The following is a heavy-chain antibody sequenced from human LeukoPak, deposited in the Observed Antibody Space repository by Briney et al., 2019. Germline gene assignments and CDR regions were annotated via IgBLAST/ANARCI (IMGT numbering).Heavy chain of an antibody. CDR3: AGTRITIFGVVIPTGLGFDP. Sequence: GASVKVSCKASGYTFTSYGISWVRQAPGQGLEWMGIINPSGGSTSYAQKFQGRVTMTRDTSTSTVYMELSSLRSEDTAVYYCAGTRITIFGVVIPTGLGFDPWGQGTLVTVSS. J-gene: IGHJ5*02. D-gene: IGHD3-3*01. CDR2: INPSGGST. CDR1: GYTFTSYG. V-gene: IGHV1-46*01.